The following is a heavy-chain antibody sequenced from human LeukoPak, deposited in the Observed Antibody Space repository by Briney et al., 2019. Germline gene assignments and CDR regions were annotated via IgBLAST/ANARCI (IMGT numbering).Heavy chain of an antibody. V-gene: IGHV3-48*03. J-gene: IGHJ5*02. Sequence: GGSLRLSCAASGFTFSSYEMNWVRQAPGKGLEWVSYISSSGGITYYEDSVKGRFTISRDNSKNTLYLQMNSLRTEDTAVYYCARGDKQLVFNRNKGGFDPWGQGTLVTVSS. CDR2: ISSSGGIT. CDR3: ARGDKQLVFNRNKGGFDP. CDR1: GFTFSSYE. D-gene: IGHD6-13*01.